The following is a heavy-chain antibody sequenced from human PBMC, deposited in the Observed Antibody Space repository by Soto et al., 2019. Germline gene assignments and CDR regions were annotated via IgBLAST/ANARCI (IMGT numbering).Heavy chain of an antibody. Sequence: QLQLQESGPGLVKPSETLSLTCTVSGGSFDSTSYYWAWVRQPPGKGLEWLAYIYYSGRTYYNPALKSRVTISVDTSSNQFSLRLSSVTAADTAVYYCATVPIVGTTPSYFDYWGQGTLVTVSS. CDR2: IYYSGRT. CDR1: GGSFDSTSYY. J-gene: IGHJ4*02. CDR3: ATVPIVGTTPSYFDY. V-gene: IGHV4-39*01. D-gene: IGHD1-1*01.